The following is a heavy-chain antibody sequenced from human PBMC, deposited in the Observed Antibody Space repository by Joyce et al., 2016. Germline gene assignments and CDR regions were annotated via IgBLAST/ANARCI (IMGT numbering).Heavy chain of an antibody. D-gene: IGHD4-11*01. CDR2: SNTKNGDT. CDR3: AREGWEWNRNYGGYYGMDV. V-gene: IGHV1-3*04. J-gene: IGHJ6*02. Sequence: QVQVVQSGTAVKKPGASVKGSCKTYGYTFTSYAMHWVRQAPGQRHEWMGWSNTKNGDTRYSQKFQGRVTITRDTSATTAYMALSRLRSEDTAVYYCAREGWEWNRNYGGYYGMDVWGQGTTVTVSS. CDR1: GYTFTSYA.